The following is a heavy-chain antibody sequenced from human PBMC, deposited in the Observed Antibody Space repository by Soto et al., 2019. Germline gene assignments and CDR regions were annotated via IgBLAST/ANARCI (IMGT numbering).Heavy chain of an antibody. CDR3: AKVPDTAMEDYYGMDV. CDR1: GFIFSNYG. Sequence: TGGSLRLSCAASGFIFSNYGVHWVRQAPGKGLEWVAVISYDGTNKYYADSVKGRFTSSRDNSKNTVYLQMNSLRTEDTAVYYCAKVPDTAMEDYYGMDVWGQGTTVTVSS. CDR2: ISYDGTNK. J-gene: IGHJ6*02. D-gene: IGHD5-18*01. V-gene: IGHV3-30*18.